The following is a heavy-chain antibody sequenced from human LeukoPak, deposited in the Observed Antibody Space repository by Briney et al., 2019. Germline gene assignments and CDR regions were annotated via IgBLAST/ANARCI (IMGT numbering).Heavy chain of an antibody. CDR3: AKMAHYYGSGTYSKRGLDY. V-gene: IGHV3-30*02. D-gene: IGHD3-10*01. Sequence: GGSLRLSCAASGFTFSSYGMHWVRQAPGKGLEWVALIHYDETNKWYAGSVKGRFTISRDNAKNSLYLQMNSLRAEDTAVYYCAKMAHYYGSGTYSKRGLDYWGQGTLVTVSS. J-gene: IGHJ4*02. CDR2: IHYDETNK. CDR1: GFTFSSYG.